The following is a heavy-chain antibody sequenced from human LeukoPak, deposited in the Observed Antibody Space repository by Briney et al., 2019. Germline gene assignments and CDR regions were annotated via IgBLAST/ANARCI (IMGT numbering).Heavy chain of an antibody. J-gene: IGHJ4*02. Sequence: GGSLRLSCAVSGLTFSRYGMHWVRQAPGKGLEWVAVISYDGSNKFYADSVKGRFTISRDNSKNTLYLQMNSLRAEDTAVYYCVKESGYFDYWGQGTLVTVSS. CDR3: VKESGYFDY. CDR2: ISYDGSNK. CDR1: GLTFSRYG. V-gene: IGHV3-30*18.